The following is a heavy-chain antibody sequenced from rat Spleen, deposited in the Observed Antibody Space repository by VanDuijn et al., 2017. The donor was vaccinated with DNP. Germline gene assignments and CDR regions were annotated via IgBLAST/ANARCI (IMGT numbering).Heavy chain of an antibody. CDR2: ITDSGGST. Sequence: EVQLVESGGGLVQPGRSLKLSCAASGFTFSNYDVAWVRQAPTKVLEWVASITDSGGSTYYRDSVKGRFTISRDNAKSTLYLQMDSLRSEDTATYYCTTDQGGPYFDYWGQGVMVTVSS. J-gene: IGHJ2*01. V-gene: IGHV5-27*01. D-gene: IGHD1-11*01. CDR3: TTDQGGPYFDY. CDR1: GFTFSNYD.